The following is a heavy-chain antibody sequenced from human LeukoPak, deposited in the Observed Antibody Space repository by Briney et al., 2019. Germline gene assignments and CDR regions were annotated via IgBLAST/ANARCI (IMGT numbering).Heavy chain of an antibody. CDR2: NYPGDSDT. D-gene: IGHD5-12*01. J-gene: IGHJ3*01. CDR1: GYSFATYW. V-gene: IGHV5-51*01. CDR3: ARRVSSSGFDAFDV. Sequence: GESLKISCKGSGYSFATYWIGWVRQMPGKGLEWMGINYPGDSDTTYSPSFQGQVTMSADKSISTAYLQWSSLKASDTAMYYCARRVSSSGFDAFDVWGQGTMVTISS.